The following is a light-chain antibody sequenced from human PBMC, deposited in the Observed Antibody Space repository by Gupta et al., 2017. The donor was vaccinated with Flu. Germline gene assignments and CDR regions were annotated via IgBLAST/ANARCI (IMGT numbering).Light chain of an antibody. Sequence: GKTARSTGGGNNIGRETVDWYQQKPGQAPVLFVCDDSDRPSGIPERFSGSKSGNTATLTISRVEAGDEADYYCQVWDTNNDHWVFGGGTMPTVL. CDR3: QVWDTNNDHWV. CDR2: DDS. V-gene: IGLV3-21*03. J-gene: IGLJ3*02. CDR1: NIGRET.